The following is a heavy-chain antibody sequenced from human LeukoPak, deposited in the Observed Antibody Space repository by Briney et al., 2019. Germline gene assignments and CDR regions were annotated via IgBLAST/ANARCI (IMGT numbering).Heavy chain of an antibody. J-gene: IGHJ4*02. Sequence: GGSLRLSCAASGFTFSSYAMSWVRQAPGRGLEWVSAISGSGGSTYYADSVKGRFTISRDNSKNTLYLQMNSLRAEDTAVYYCAKDRIRRWLQPHFDYWGQGTLVTVSS. CDR1: GFTFSSYA. V-gene: IGHV3-23*01. CDR2: ISGSGGST. D-gene: IGHD5-24*01. CDR3: AKDRIRRWLQPHFDY.